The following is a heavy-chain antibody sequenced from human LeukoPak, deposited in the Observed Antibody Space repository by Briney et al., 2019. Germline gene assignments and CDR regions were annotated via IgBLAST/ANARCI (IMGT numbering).Heavy chain of an antibody. CDR1: GGSISSGSYY. CDR3: ARADSHYDILTGYYPYYFDY. J-gene: IGHJ4*02. V-gene: IGHV4-61*02. Sequence: KTSETLSLTCTVSGGSISSGSYYWSWIRQPAGKGLEWIGRIYISGSTNYNPSLKSRVTISVDTSKNQFSLKLSSVTAADTAVYYCARADSHYDILTGYYPYYFDYWGQGTLVTVSS. CDR2: IYISGST. D-gene: IGHD3-9*01.